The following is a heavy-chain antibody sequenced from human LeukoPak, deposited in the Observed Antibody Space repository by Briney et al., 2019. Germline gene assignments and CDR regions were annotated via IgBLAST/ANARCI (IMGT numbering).Heavy chain of an antibody. CDR1: GGSISSGAYF. Sequence: SETLSLTCTVSGGSISSGAYFWSWIRQHPGKGLEWIGSIYYSGTTYYNPSLKSRLTLSKDTSKNHFSLTLSSVTAADTAVYYCARAHGSGGDYFDYCGQGTLVTAS. CDR2: IYYSGTT. CDR3: ARAHGSGGDYFDY. D-gene: IGHD5-12*01. V-gene: IGHV4-31*03. J-gene: IGHJ4*02.